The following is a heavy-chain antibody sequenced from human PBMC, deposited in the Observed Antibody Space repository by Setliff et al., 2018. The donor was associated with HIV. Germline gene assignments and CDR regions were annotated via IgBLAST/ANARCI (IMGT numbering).Heavy chain of an antibody. V-gene: IGHV3-23*01. Sequence: PGGSLRLSCAASGFSFSGYGMHWVRQAPGKGLEWVSGIGGAYDGNTYHADSVKGRFTIFRENSKNILYLQMSNLRAEDTALYYCAKVMITTTWAFDFWGQGTPVTVSS. CDR2: IGGAYDGNT. J-gene: IGHJ4*02. D-gene: IGHD1-26*01. CDR1: GFSFSGYG. CDR3: AKVMITTTWAFDF.